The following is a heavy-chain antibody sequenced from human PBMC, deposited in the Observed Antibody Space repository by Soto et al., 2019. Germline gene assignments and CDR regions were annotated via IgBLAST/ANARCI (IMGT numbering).Heavy chain of an antibody. CDR3: ARTYSSSWSSWALFDL. CDR1: GASFSGYQ. J-gene: IGHJ4*02. CDR2: INDSGNI. V-gene: IGHV4-34*01. Sequence: SSETLSLTCAVYGASFSGYQWTWIRQTPGKGLEWIGEINDSGNINYNPSLKSRVTISLDTPKKQISLKLSSVTAADTAVYYCARTYSSSWSSWALFDLWGQGTLVTVSS. D-gene: IGHD6-13*01.